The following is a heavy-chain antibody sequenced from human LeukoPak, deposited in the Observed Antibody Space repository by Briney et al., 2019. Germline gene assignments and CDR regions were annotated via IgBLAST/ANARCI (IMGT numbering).Heavy chain of an antibody. D-gene: IGHD6-19*01. Sequence: PGGSLRLSCEASGFTFSSYWMGWARQAPGKGLEWVANINPDGSDTYYVDSVKGRFTISRDNAKKSMFLQMNSLRAEETTVYYCVRWGVEAGMDSWGQGALVTVSS. CDR2: INPDGSDT. CDR1: GFTFSSYW. V-gene: IGHV3-7*01. J-gene: IGHJ4*02. CDR3: VRWGVEAGMDS.